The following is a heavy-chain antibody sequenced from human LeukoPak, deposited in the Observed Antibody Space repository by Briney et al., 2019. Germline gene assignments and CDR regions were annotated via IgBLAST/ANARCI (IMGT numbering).Heavy chain of an antibody. J-gene: IGHJ3*02. Sequence: GGSLRLSCAASGFTFSSYAMHWVRQAPGKGLEWVAVISYDGSNKYYADSVKGRFTISRDNSKNTLYLQMNSLRAEDTAVYYCARVPAGVIGMKDAFDIWGQGTMVTVS. CDR3: ARVPAGVIGMKDAFDI. CDR1: GFTFSSYA. D-gene: IGHD3-16*02. V-gene: IGHV3-30*04. CDR2: ISYDGSNK.